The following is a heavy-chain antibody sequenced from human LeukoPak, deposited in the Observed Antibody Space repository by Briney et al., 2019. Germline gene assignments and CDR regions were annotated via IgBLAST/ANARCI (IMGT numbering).Heavy chain of an antibody. V-gene: IGHV4-34*01. J-gene: IGHJ4*02. Sequence: SETLSLTCAVYGXSFSGYYWSWIRQPPGKGLEWIGEINHSGSTNYNPSLKSRVTMSVDTSKKQFSLKLSSVTAADTAVYYCARGRPPHDYGTLFDYWGQGTLVTVSS. D-gene: IGHD4-17*01. CDR3: ARGRPPHDYGTLFDY. CDR1: GXSFSGYY. CDR2: INHSGST.